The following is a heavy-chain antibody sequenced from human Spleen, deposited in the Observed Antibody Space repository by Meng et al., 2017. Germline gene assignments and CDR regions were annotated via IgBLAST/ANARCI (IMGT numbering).Heavy chain of an antibody. Sequence: QVQLQESGPGLVKPSGTLSLTCAVSGVSISSSNWWSWFRQSPGKGLEWIGEIYHSGSSNYNPSLKSRVTMSVDKSKNQFSLKLSSVTAADTAVYYCARARRYSSSSHPLDPWGQGTLVTVSS. D-gene: IGHD6-6*01. CDR1: GVSISSSNW. CDR2: IYHSGSS. J-gene: IGHJ5*02. V-gene: IGHV4-4*02. CDR3: ARARRYSSSSHPLDP.